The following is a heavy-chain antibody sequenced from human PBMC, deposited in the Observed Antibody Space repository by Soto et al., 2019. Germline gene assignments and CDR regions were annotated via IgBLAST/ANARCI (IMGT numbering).Heavy chain of an antibody. Sequence: QLQLQESGPGLVKPSETLSLTCTVSGGSISSSSYYWGWIRQPPGKGLEWIGSIYYSGSTYYNPSLKSRVTISVDTSKNQFSLKLSSVTAADTAVYYCATHQVVVTTWTNDYWGQGTLVTVSS. J-gene: IGHJ4*02. CDR1: GGSISSSSYY. CDR2: IYYSGST. V-gene: IGHV4-39*01. D-gene: IGHD2-15*01. CDR3: ATHQVVVTTWTNDY.